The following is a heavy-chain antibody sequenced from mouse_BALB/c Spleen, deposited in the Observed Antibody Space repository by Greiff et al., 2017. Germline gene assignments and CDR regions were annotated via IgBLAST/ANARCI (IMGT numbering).Heavy chain of an antibody. Sequence: VQLQQSGAELVRPGSSVKISCKASGYAFSSYWMNWVKQRPGQGLEWIGQIYPGDGDTNYNGKFKGKATLTADKSSSTAYMQLSSLTSEDSAVYFCARSYYGSTFDYWGQGTTLTVSS. D-gene: IGHD1-1*01. V-gene: IGHV1-80*01. CDR2: IYPGDGDT. J-gene: IGHJ2*01. CDR3: ARSYYGSTFDY. CDR1: GYAFSSYW.